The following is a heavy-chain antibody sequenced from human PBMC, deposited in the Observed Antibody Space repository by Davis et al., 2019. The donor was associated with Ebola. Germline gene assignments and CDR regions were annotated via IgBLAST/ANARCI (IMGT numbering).Heavy chain of an antibody. CDR1: GFTFSSYS. CDR3: ARGLQCGGDCYAFFDL. V-gene: IGHV3-23*01. Sequence: GGSLRLSCAASGFTFSSYSMNWVRQAPGKGLEWISGISNGGSRKDDADSVRGRFTISRDNSKNTLYLQMNSLRVEDTAIYFCARGLQCGGDCYAFFDLWGLGTLVTVSS. CDR2: ISNGGSRK. J-gene: IGHJ4*02. D-gene: IGHD2-21*02.